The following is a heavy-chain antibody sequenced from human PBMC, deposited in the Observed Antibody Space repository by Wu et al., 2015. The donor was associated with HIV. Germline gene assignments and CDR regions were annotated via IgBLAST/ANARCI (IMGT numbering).Heavy chain of an antibody. J-gene: IGHJ3*02. D-gene: IGHD3-10*01. Sequence: QVQLVQSGAEVKKPGSSVKISCQASGGTFSPFGITWVRQAPGQGLEWMGGIIPIFGTANYAQKFQGRVTITTDESTSTAYMELSSLRSEDTAVYYCASQAAMVRGVIGAFDIWGQGTMVTVSS. CDR1: GGTFSPFG. CDR2: IIPIFGTA. CDR3: ASQAAMVRGVIGAFDI. V-gene: IGHV1-69*05.